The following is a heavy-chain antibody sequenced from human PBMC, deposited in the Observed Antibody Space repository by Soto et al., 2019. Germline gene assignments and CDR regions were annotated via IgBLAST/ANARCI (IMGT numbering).Heavy chain of an antibody. J-gene: IGHJ5*02. V-gene: IGHV5-10-1*01. D-gene: IGHD6-13*01. Sequence: GASLKISCKGSGYRFTSYWISWVRQMPGQGLEWMGRIDPSDSYTNYSPSFQGHVTISADKSISTAYLQWSSLKASDTAMYYCARQAAKQQSWRFDPWGPGTLGTGSS. CDR2: IDPSDSYT. CDR3: ARQAAKQQSWRFDP. CDR1: GYRFTSYW.